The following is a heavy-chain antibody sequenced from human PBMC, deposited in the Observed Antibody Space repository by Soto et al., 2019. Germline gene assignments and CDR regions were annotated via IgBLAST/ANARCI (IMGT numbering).Heavy chain of an antibody. CDR1: GGTFSSYA. D-gene: IGHD3-9*01. CDR2: SIPIFGKA. Sequence: QVQLVQSGAEVKKPGSSVKVSCKASGGTFSSYAISWVRQAPGQGLEWMGGSIPIFGKANYAQKFQGRVTITADESTSTAYMELSSLSSEDTAVDYCARDGLTGYFQHWGQGTLVTVSS. V-gene: IGHV1-69*01. CDR3: ARDGLTGYFQH. J-gene: IGHJ1*01.